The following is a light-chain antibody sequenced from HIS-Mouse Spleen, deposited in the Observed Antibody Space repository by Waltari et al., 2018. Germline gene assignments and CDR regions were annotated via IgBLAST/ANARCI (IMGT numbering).Light chain of an antibody. CDR2: DVS. CDR1: SSHVGGYNF. V-gene: IGLV2-14*03. Sequence: QSALTQPASVSGSPGQSITLSCTGTSSHVGGYNFVSWYQQHPGKAPKLLIYDVSTRPSGVSNRFSGSKSGNTASLTISGLQAEDEADYYCSSYTSSSTEVFGGGTKLTVL. J-gene: IGLJ2*01. CDR3: SSYTSSSTEV.